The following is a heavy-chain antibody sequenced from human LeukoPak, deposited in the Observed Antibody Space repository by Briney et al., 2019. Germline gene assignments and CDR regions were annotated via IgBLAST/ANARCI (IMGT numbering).Heavy chain of an antibody. CDR3: VRAGAGLDY. J-gene: IGHJ4*02. D-gene: IGHD6-13*01. Sequence: GGSLRLSCAASGFTFSSSPMSWVRQAPGKGLEWVSAISGRGGDTYYADSVKGRFTISRDNSKNTLFLQMHSLRADDSAVYYCVRAGAGLDYWGQGTLVTVSS. V-gene: IGHV3-23*01. CDR2: ISGRGGDT. CDR1: GFTFSSSP.